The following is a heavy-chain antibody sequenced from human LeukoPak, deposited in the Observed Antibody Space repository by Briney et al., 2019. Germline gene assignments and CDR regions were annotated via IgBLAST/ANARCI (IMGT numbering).Heavy chain of an antibody. D-gene: IGHD1-26*01. CDR1: GGTFSSYA. Sequence: SVKVSCKASGGTFSSYAISWVRQVPGQGLEWMGGIIPIFGTANYAQKFQGRVTITADKSTSTAYMELSSLRSEDTAVYYCARTLKGATTGAFDIWGQGTMVTVSS. CDR2: IIPIFGTA. V-gene: IGHV1-69*06. CDR3: ARTLKGATTGAFDI. J-gene: IGHJ3*02.